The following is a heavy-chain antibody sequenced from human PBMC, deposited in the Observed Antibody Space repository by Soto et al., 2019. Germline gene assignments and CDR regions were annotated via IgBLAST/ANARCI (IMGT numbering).Heavy chain of an antibody. V-gene: IGHV1-69*06. J-gene: IGHJ6*02. D-gene: IGHD4-4*01. CDR2: IIPIFGTA. CDR1: GGTFSSYA. CDR3: ARGYGNYPHYYFGMDV. Sequence: SVKVSCKASGGTFSSYAISWVRQAPGQGLEWMGGIIPIFGTANYAQKFQGRVTITADKSTSTAYMELRSLRSDDTAVYYCARGYGNYPHYYFGMDVWGQGTTVTVSS.